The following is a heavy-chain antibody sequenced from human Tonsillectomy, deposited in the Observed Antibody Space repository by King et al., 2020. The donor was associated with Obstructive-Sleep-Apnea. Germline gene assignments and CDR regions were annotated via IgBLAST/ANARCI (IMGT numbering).Heavy chain of an antibody. CDR3: ARGRTIAGDKYYFDY. CDR1: GCSISSGVYY. D-gene: IGHD6-13*01. V-gene: IGHV4-31*03. J-gene: IGHJ4*02. Sequence: VQLQESGPGLVKPSQTLSLTCTVSGCSISSGVYYWSWILQHPGKGLEWSWYISYSGSTYDNPSLKSRVTISVVTSKNQFSLKLSSVTAADTAVYYCARGRTIAGDKYYFDYWGQGTLVTVSS. CDR2: ISYSGST.